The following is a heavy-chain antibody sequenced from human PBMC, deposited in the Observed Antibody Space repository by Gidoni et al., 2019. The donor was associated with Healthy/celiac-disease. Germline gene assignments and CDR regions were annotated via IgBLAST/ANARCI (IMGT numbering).Heavy chain of an antibody. V-gene: IGHV5-51*01. CDR3: ARRRRRDGYTGIDY. CDR1: AYSFTSYW. CDR2: SYPGDSDT. D-gene: IGHD5-12*01. J-gene: IGHJ4*02. Sequence: EVQLVQSGAELTQPGASLKISCKGSAYSFTSYWIGWVRQMPGKGLEWMGISYPGDSDTRDSTSGKGQGTISADKSISTAYLQWSSLKASDTDMYYCARRRRRDGYTGIDYWGQGTLVTVSS.